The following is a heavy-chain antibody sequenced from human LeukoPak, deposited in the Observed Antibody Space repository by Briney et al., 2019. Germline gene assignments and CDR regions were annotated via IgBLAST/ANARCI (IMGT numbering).Heavy chain of an antibody. CDR3: AKDVATGTTGDAFDI. Sequence: GGSLRLSCEASGFTFSAYAMTWVRQAPGKGLEWVSAISGSGGSTYYADSVKGRFTISRDNSKNTLYLQMNSLRAEDTAVYYCAKDVATGTTGDAFDIWGQGTMVTVSS. D-gene: IGHD1-1*01. V-gene: IGHV3-23*01. J-gene: IGHJ3*02. CDR1: GFTFSAYA. CDR2: ISGSGGST.